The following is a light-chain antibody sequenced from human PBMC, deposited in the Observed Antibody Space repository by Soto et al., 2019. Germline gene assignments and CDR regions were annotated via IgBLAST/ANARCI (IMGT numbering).Light chain of an antibody. J-gene: IGLJ1*01. CDR3: CSYAGSTTYV. CDR2: RDI. CDR1: SSNIGSDY. Sequence: QSVLTQPPSASGTPGQTVTITCSGSSSNIGSDYVFWYQQLPGTAPRLLIYRDIQRPSGVPDRFSGSKSGSSGSLAISALRSEDEAVYYCCSYAGSTTYVFGTGTKLTVL. V-gene: IGLV1-47*01.